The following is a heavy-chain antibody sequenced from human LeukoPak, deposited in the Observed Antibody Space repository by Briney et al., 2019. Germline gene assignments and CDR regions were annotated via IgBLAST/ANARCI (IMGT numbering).Heavy chain of an antibody. CDR3: ARAPYDYVWGSYFDY. J-gene: IGHJ4*02. CDR1: GFTFSSYS. Sequence: GGSLRLSCAASGFTFSSYSMNWVRQAPGKGLEWVAVISYDGSNKYYADSVKGRFTISRDNSKNTLYLQMNSLRAEDTAVYYCARAPYDYVWGSYFDYWGQGTLVTVSS. D-gene: IGHD3-16*01. CDR2: ISYDGSNK. V-gene: IGHV3-30*03.